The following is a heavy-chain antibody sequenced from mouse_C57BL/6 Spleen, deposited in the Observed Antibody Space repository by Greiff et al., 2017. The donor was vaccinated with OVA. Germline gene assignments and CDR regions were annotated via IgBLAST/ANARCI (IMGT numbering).Heavy chain of an antibody. CDR2: ISRGGDYI. CDR3: TREGIYYDYAWFAY. J-gene: IGHJ3*01. D-gene: IGHD2-4*01. V-gene: IGHV5-9-1*02. CDR1: GFTFSSYA. Sequence: EVKLMESGEGLVKPGGSLKLSCAASGFTFSSYAMSWVRQTPEKRLEWVAYISRGGDYIYYADTVKGRFTISRDNARNTLYLQMSSLKSEDTAMYYCTREGIYYDYAWFAYWGQGTLVTVSA.